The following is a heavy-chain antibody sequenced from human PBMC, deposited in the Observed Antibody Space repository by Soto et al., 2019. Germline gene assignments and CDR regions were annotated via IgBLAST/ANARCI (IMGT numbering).Heavy chain of an antibody. CDR3: ARDYDFWSGYYWDYYGMDV. CDR1: GFTFSSYS. Sequence: EVQLVESGGGLVKPGGSLRLSCAASGFTFSSYSMNWVRQAPGKGLEWVSSISSSSSYIYYADSVKGRFTISRDNAKNSLYLQMNSLRAEDTDVYYSARDYDFWSGYYWDYYGMDVWGQGTTVTVSS. J-gene: IGHJ6*02. CDR2: ISSSSSYI. V-gene: IGHV3-21*01. D-gene: IGHD3-3*01.